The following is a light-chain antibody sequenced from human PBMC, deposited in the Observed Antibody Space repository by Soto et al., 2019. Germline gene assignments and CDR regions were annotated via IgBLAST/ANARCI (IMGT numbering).Light chain of an antibody. V-gene: IGKV3-11*01. CDR1: QSVSAGN. Sequence: EIVLTQSPATLSLSPGERATLSCRASQSVSAGNLAWYQQKPGQAPRLHFYDASSRATAIPARFSGSGSGTDFTLTISSLEPEDFAVYYCQQRDDWPLTFGGGTQVEIK. CDR2: DAS. CDR3: QQRDDWPLT. J-gene: IGKJ4*01.